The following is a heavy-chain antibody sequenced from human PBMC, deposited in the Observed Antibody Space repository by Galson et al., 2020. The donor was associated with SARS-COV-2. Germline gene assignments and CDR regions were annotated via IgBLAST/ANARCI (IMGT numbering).Heavy chain of an antibody. CDR2: IRRRSNNYAT. CDR3: TTINY. J-gene: IGHJ4*02. V-gene: IGHV3-73*01. CDR1: GFTFSGAV. Sequence: GGSLRLSCVASGFTFSGAVIHWVRQAPGKGLEWVGRIRRRSNNYATGYAASVKGRFIISRDDSKKTAYLQMNSLKTEDTAVYYCTTINYWGQGTLVTVSA.